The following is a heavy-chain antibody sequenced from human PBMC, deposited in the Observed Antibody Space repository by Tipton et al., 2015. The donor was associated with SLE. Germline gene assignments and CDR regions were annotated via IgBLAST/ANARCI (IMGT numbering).Heavy chain of an antibody. CDR1: GFTFSSYD. CDR2: IGTAGDT. J-gene: IGHJ6*02. Sequence: GSLRLSCAASGFTFSSYDMHWVRQATGKGLEWVSAIGTAGDTYYPGSVKGRFTISRENAKNSLYLQMNSLRAGDTAVYYCARSWDYGFMDVWGQGTTVTVSS. V-gene: IGHV3-13*01. D-gene: IGHD4/OR15-4a*01. CDR3: ARSWDYGFMDV.